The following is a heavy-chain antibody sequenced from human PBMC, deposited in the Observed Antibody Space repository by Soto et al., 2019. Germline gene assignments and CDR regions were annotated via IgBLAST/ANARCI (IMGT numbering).Heavy chain of an antibody. Sequence: SVKVSCKASGGTFSSYTISWVRQAPGQGLEWMGRIIPILGIANYAQKFQGRVTITADKSTSTAYMELSSLRSEDTAVYYCASLGRVDCSGGSCYRTPNWFDPWGQGTLVTVSS. CDR2: IIPILGIA. D-gene: IGHD2-15*01. V-gene: IGHV1-69*02. CDR3: ASLGRVDCSGGSCYRTPNWFDP. CDR1: GGTFSSYT. J-gene: IGHJ5*02.